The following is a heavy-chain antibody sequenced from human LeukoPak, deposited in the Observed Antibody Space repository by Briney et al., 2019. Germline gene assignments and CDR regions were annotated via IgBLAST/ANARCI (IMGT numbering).Heavy chain of an antibody. V-gene: IGHV5-51*01. J-gene: IGHJ3*02. D-gene: IGHD1/OR15-1a*01. CDR2: IYPDDSYT. CDR3: ARPNNRWSYDAFNI. Sequence: GDSLKISCKASGYSFTNYWIGWVRQMPGKGLEWIAIIYPDDSYTRYCPSFEGQVTISADKCINTAYLAWSSLEASDPAMYYLARPNNRWSYDAFNIWGQGTMVIVYS. CDR1: GYSFTNYW.